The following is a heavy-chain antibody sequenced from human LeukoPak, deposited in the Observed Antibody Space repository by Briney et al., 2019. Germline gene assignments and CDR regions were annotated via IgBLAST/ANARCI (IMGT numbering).Heavy chain of an antibody. J-gene: IGHJ4*02. CDR2: INPSGGST. CDR3: ARESRGDYYYDSSGYYPIDY. Sequence: ASVKVSCKASGYTFTSYYMHWVRQAPGQGLEWMGIINPSGGSTSYAQKFQGRVTMTRDTSTSTVYMELSSLRSEDTAVYYCARESRGDYYYDSSGYYPIDYWGQGTLVTVSS. D-gene: IGHD3-22*01. CDR1: GYTFTSYY. V-gene: IGHV1-46*01.